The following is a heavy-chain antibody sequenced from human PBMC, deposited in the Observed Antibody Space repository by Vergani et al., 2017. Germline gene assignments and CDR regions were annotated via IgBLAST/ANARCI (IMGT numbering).Heavy chain of an antibody. J-gene: IGHJ4*02. V-gene: IGHV4-38-2*02. CDR1: GYSISSGYF. CDR2: IDRTGRT. CDR3: ARMGGYDEGDAFRIGYFDS. Sequence: QVQLQESGPRLVKPSETLSLICSVSGYSISSGYFWGWIRQSPGKGLEWLGTIDRTGRTHLSPSLKSRLTISVDTTKNQFSLKLNSVTAADTAMYYCARMGGYDEGDAFRIGYFDSWGPGILVTVSS. D-gene: IGHD3-22*01.